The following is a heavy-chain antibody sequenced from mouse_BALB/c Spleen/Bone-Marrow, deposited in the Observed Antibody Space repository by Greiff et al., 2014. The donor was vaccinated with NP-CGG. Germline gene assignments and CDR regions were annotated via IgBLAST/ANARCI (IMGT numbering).Heavy chain of an antibody. CDR1: GYTFSSYW. Sequence: QVHVKQSRAELMKPGASVKISCKATGYTFSSYWIEWIKQRPGHGLEWIGEILPGSVTTNYNGRFKGKATFTADTSSNTAYMQLSSLTSEDSAVYYCARDHFDYWGPGTTLTVSS. CDR3: ARDHFDY. CDR2: ILPGSVTT. V-gene: IGHV1-9*01. J-gene: IGHJ2*01.